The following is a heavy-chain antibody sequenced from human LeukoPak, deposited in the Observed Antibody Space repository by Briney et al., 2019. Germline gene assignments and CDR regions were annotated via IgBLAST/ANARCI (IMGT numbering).Heavy chain of an antibody. CDR2: ISSYNGNT. V-gene: IGHV1-18*01. Sequence: ASVKVSCKASGYTFARHGITWVRQAPGQGLEWMGWISSYNGNTNYAQKFQGRVTMTTDTSTSTAYMELKSLRSDDTAVYYCARDLAEVFFDYYYYMDVWGKWTTVTVSS. CDR3: ARDLAEVFFDYYYYMDV. CDR1: GYTFARHG. D-gene: IGHD3-3*01. J-gene: IGHJ6*03.